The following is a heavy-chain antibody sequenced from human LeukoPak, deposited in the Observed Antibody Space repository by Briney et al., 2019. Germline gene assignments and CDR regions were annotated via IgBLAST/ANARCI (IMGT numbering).Heavy chain of an antibody. CDR2: IYYTGT. CDR1: DDSITMYY. Sequence: SETLSLTCSVSDDSITMYYWSWIRQSPGKGLEWIGYIYYTGTSYNPSLTSRVTISADTSRNQFSLNLISVTAADTAVYYCASRKLGNDYWGQGTLVTVSS. CDR3: ASRKLGNDY. D-gene: IGHD7-27*01. V-gene: IGHV4-59*01. J-gene: IGHJ4*02.